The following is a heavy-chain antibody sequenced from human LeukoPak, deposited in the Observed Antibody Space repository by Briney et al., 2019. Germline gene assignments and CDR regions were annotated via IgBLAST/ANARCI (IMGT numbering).Heavy chain of an antibody. J-gene: IGHJ4*02. V-gene: IGHV1-18*01. CDR2: ISAYNGNT. CDR3: AREIRRYFDWSHFDY. CDR1: GYTFTSYG. D-gene: IGHD3-9*01. Sequence: ASVKVSCKASGYTFTSYGISWVRQAPGQGLEWMGWISAYNGNTNYAQKLQGRVTMTTDTSTSTAYMELRSLRSDDTAVYYCAREIRRYFDWSHFDYWGQGTLVTVSS.